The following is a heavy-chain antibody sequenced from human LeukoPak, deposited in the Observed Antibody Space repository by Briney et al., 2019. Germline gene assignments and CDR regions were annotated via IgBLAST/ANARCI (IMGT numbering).Heavy chain of an antibody. CDR3: AKNDFWSGYSYYFDY. CDR1: GFTFSSYA. V-gene: IGHV3-30-3*02. Sequence: PGRSLRLSCAASGFTFSSYAMHWVHQAPGKGLEWVAVISYDGSNKYYADSVKGRFTISRDNSKNTLYLQMNSLRAEDTAVYYCAKNDFWSGYSYYFDYWGQGTLVTVSS. D-gene: IGHD3-3*01. J-gene: IGHJ4*02. CDR2: ISYDGSNK.